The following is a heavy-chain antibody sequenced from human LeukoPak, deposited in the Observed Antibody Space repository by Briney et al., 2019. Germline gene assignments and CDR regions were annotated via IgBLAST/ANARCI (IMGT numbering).Heavy chain of an antibody. D-gene: IGHD1-26*01. Sequence: GGSLRLFSAASGFYSRNFAMNWARLAPGKALAGVYFIRGIGGNAFDADSVNGRVTISRDNSMDTLYLHINCLRVEDTATYFCAKSGSGGYHYYYYHMDAWGNGTTVTVSS. J-gene: IGHJ6*03. CDR1: GFYSRNFA. CDR3: AKSGSGGYHYYYYHMDA. V-gene: IGHV3-23*01. CDR2: IRGIGGNA.